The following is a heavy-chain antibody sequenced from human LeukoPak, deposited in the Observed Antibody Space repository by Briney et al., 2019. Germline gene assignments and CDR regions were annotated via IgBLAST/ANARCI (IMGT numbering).Heavy chain of an antibody. Sequence: SVKVSCKASGGTFSSYAISWVRQAPGQGLEWMRGIIPIFGTANYAQKFQGRVTITADKSTSTAYMELSSLRSEDTAVYYCAREARVAATHYWFDPWGQGTLVTVSS. CDR1: GGTFSSYA. J-gene: IGHJ5*02. CDR3: AREARVAATHYWFDP. D-gene: IGHD2-15*01. V-gene: IGHV1-69*06. CDR2: IIPIFGTA.